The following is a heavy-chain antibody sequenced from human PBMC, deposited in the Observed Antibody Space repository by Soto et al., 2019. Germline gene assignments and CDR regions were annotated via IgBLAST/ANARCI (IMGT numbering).Heavy chain of an antibody. V-gene: IGHV1-69*01. Sequence: QVQLVQSGAEVKKPGSSVKVSCKVSGGTLSSYTFSWVRQAPGQGLEWMGGIIPFFGTAEYTQKFQARVTITADESTSTAYMELSSLRSGDTAVYYCAGTHFDSSGYYPSGLDYWGQGTLVTVSS. CDR2: IIPFFGTA. CDR1: GGTLSSYT. CDR3: AGTHFDSSGYYPSGLDY. J-gene: IGHJ4*02. D-gene: IGHD3-22*01.